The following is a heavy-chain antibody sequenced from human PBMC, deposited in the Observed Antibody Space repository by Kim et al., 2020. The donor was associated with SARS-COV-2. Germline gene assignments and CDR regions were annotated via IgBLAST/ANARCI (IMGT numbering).Heavy chain of an antibody. CDR3: TCFPGTTLAFWDALD. Sequence: GGSLRLSCGASGFTVSDSAMQWVRRASGKGLEWVGRMRSKVNGYATAYSASGRGRFTISRDDSRHTAYLQMSSLKTEDTAGYYCTCFPGTTLAFWDALD. J-gene: IGHJ3*02. CDR1: GFTVSDSA. V-gene: IGHV3-73*01. D-gene: IGHD1-1*01. CDR2: MRSKVNGYAT.